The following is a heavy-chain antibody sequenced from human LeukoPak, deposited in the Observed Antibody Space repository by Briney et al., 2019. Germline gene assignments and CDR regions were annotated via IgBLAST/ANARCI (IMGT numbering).Heavy chain of an antibody. J-gene: IGHJ5*02. Sequence: GSLXXSXAASGFTFSDYYMSWVRQAPGKGLEWVSVIYSGGSTYYADSVKGRFTISRENSKNTLDLQMNSMEAEDKAVYYCVXVLXPLXHDSSGYMTWGQGTLVTVSS. CDR2: IYSGGST. CDR3: VXVLXPLXHDSSGYMT. V-gene: IGHV3-66*01. D-gene: IGHD3-22*01. CDR1: GFTFSDYY.